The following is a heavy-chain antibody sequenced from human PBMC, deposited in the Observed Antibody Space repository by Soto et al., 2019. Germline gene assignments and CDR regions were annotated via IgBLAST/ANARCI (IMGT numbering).Heavy chain of an antibody. V-gene: IGHV3-30*18. CDR2: ISYDGSNK. Sequence: QVQLVESGGGVVQPGRSLRLSCAASGFTFSSYGMHWVRQAPGKGLEWVAVISYDGSNKYYADSVKGRFTISRDNSKNTLYLQMNSLRAEDTAVYYCAKETIDYWGQGTLVTASS. CDR3: AKETIDY. CDR1: GFTFSSYG. J-gene: IGHJ4*02.